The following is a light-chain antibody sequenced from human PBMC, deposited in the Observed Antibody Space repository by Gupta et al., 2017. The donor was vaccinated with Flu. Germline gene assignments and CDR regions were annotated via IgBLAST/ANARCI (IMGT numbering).Light chain of an antibody. J-gene: IGKJ2*03. V-gene: IGKV4-1*01. CDR2: WAS. Sequence: DIVMTQSPDSLAVSLGERATINCKSSQSVLYSSNNKNYLAWYQQKPGQPPKLLIYWASTRESGVPDRFSGSGSGTDFTLTISSLQAEDVAVYYCQQYNSPLRFGQGTKLEIK. CDR3: QQYNSPLR. CDR1: QSVLYSSNNKNY.